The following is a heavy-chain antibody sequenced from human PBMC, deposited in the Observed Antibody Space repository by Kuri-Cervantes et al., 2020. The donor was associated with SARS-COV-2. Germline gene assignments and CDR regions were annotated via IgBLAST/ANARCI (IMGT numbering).Heavy chain of an antibody. CDR3: ARGESSYYDFWSGYQPPFYFDY. Sequence: ASVKVSCKASGYTFTSYGISWVRQAPGQGLEWMGWISAYNGNTNYAQKLQGRVTMTTDKSTSTAYMELSSLRSEDTAVYYFARGESSYYDFWSGYQPPFYFDYWGQGTLVTVSS. V-gene: IGHV1-18*01. CDR1: GYTFTSYG. D-gene: IGHD3-3*01. CDR2: ISAYNGNT. J-gene: IGHJ4*02.